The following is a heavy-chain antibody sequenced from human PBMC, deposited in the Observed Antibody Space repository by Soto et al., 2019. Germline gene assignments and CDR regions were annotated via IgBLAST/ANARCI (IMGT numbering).Heavy chain of an antibody. Sequence: QVVLLQSGTEVKRPGSSVKVSCKASGVPFNSYGFAWVRQAPGRGLEWVGRINPASQLRNYEQSLQGRVTNTADTSNTTAYIEFSGLTDEDTAVYYCARMKLDRLDHWGQGTLVTVSS. D-gene: IGHD2-2*03. CDR1: GVPFNSYG. CDR2: INPASQLR. V-gene: IGHV1-69*09. J-gene: IGHJ4*02. CDR3: ARMKLDRLDH.